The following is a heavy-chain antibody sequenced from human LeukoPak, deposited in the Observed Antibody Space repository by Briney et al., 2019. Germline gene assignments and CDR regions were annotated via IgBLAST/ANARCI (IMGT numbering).Heavy chain of an antibody. CDR2: IYPGDSDT. V-gene: IGHV5-51*01. J-gene: IGHJ6*03. D-gene: IGHD2-2*01. Sequence: GESLKISCKGSGYSFTSYWIGWVRQMPGKGLEWMGIIYPGDSDTRYSPSFQGQVTISADKSISTAYLQWSSLKASDTAMYYCARGYCSSTSCYEGDYYMDVWGKGTTVTVSS. CDR1: GYSFTSYW. CDR3: ARGYCSSTSCYEGDYYMDV.